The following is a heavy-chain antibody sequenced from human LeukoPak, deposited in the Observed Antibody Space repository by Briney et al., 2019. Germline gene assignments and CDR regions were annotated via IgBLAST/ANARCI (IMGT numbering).Heavy chain of an antibody. Sequence: SETLSLTCVVSGGSIITNDYWWGWIRQPPGKGLEWIGTIDHAGTTFYNVSLKSRVTISVDTPNNQFSLRLNSVGAADTAVYYCARAYHSSWYLNWFDPWGQGTLVTVSS. CDR3: ARAYHSSWYLNWFDP. J-gene: IGHJ5*02. D-gene: IGHD6-13*01. CDR2: IDHAGTT. V-gene: IGHV4-39*01. CDR1: GGSIITNDYW.